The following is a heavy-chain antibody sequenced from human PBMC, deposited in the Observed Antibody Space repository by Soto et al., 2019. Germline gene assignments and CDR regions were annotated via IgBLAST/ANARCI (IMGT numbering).Heavy chain of an antibody. J-gene: IGHJ6*02. CDR3: AREGGSYYYYGMDV. V-gene: IGHV1-69*13. Sequence: ASVKVSCKASGGTFSSYAISWVRQAPGQGLEWMGGIIPIFGTANYAQKFQGRVTITADESTSTAYMELSSLRSEDTAVYYCAREGGSYYYYGMDVWGQGTTVTVSS. CDR1: GGTFSSYA. D-gene: IGHD1-26*01. CDR2: IIPIFGTA.